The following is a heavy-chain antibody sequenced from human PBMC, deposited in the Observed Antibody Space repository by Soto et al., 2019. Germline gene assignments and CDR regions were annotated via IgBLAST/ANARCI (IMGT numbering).Heavy chain of an antibody. CDR1: GFTFSSYG. J-gene: IGHJ4*02. CDR2: ISYDGSNK. V-gene: IGHV3-30*18. Sequence: QVQLVESGGGVVQPGRSLRLSCAASGFTFSSYGMHWVRQAPGKGLEWVAVISYDGSNKYYADSVKGRFTISRDNSKNTLYLQMNSLRAEDTAVYYCAKGRCSGGSCYEFDYWGQGTLVTVSS. D-gene: IGHD2-15*01. CDR3: AKGRCSGGSCYEFDY.